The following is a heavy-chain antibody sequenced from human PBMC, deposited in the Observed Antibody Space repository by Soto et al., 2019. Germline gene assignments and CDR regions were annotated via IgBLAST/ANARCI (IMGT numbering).Heavy chain of an antibody. CDR3: AREAIIVIAAPEYYFDY. D-gene: IGHD3-22*01. Sequence: EVQLVESGGDLVQRGGSLRLSCAASGFDVSNTDMSWVRQAPGKGLEWVSVIYSGGYTNYADSVKGRFIVSRDSPKNTLYHQMDSLIAEDTAVYYCAREAIIVIAAPEYYFDYWGQGTLVTVSS. CDR1: GFDVSNTD. CDR2: IYSGGYT. V-gene: IGHV3-66*01. J-gene: IGHJ4*02.